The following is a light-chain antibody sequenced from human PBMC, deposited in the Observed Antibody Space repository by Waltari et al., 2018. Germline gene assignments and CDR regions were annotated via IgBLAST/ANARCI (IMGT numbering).Light chain of an antibody. CDR3: SSHSRTITLI. J-gene: IGLJ2*01. CDR1: SSDIGGYSY. CDR2: DIN. V-gene: IGLV2-14*03. Sequence: QSALTQPASVSGSLGQSITISCSGTSSDIGGYSYVSWYRQSPGKVPTLIIDDINKRPREGPDRFAGSRSGNTATLTISGLQAEDEAHYFCSSHSRTITLILGGGTKLTVL.